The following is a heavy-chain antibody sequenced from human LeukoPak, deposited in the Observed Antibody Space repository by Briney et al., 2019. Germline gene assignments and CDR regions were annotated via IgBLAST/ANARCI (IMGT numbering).Heavy chain of an antibody. J-gene: IGHJ4*02. Sequence: GGSLRLSCAASGFAFSSYALSWVRQPAGKGLEWVSAISGGGDGTYYADSVKGRFTISRDNSKNTLYLQMNSLRAEDTAVYYCAKGGLAGRPDYWGQGTLVTVSS. CDR3: AKGGLAGRPDY. D-gene: IGHD6-25*01. CDR2: ISGGGDGT. CDR1: GFAFSSYA. V-gene: IGHV3-23*01.